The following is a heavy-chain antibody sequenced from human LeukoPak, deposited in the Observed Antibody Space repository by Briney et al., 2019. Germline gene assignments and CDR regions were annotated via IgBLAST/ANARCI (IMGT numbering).Heavy chain of an antibody. D-gene: IGHD2-8*01. Sequence: PSESLSLSCTVSGVPISTYYLSWIRQPPGKGLEWIGYNSYSGSTNYNPSFKSRASISVDTSKNQFFLKLMSVPAADTAVFYCARRVVWGMDVWGKGTTVTVSS. CDR1: GVPISTYY. V-gene: IGHV4-59*01. CDR3: ARRVVWGMDV. CDR2: NSYSGST. J-gene: IGHJ6*03.